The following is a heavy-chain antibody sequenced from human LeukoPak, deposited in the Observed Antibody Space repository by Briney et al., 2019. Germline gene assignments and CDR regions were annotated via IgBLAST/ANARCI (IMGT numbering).Heavy chain of an antibody. CDR2: INRVGTEK. J-gene: IGHJ4*02. V-gene: IGHV3-7*04. D-gene: IGHD2-21*01. CDR1: GFNFSVSR. CDR3: VRGDWYLES. Sequence: GGSLRLSCPPSGFNFSVSRMTWVRQAPGKGLQWVPNINRVGTEKHFLDSVEGRFTITTDNAKNSLYLQMNTLRPQDTALYFCVRGDWYLESWGQGTLVTVSS.